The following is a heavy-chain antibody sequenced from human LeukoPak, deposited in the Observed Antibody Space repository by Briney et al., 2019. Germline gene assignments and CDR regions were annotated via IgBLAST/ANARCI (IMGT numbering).Heavy chain of an antibody. CDR2: IYSGGST. J-gene: IGHJ3*02. Sequence: PGGSLRLSCAASGFTVSSNYMSWVRQAPGKGLEWVSVIYSGGSTYYADSVKGRFTISRDNSKNTLYLQMNSLRAEDTAVYYCARARGAASVSIWGLSAFDIWGQGTMVTVSS. CDR3: ARARGAASVSIWGLSAFDI. D-gene: IGHD5/OR15-5a*01. CDR1: GFTVSSNY. V-gene: IGHV3-66*01.